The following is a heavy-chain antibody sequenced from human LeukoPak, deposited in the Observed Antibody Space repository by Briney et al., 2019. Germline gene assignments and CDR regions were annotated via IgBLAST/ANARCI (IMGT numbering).Heavy chain of an antibody. D-gene: IGHD3-22*01. V-gene: IGHV4-4*07. Sequence: SETLSLTCTVSGGXISSYYCSWIRQPAGKGLEWIGRIYTSGSTNYNPSLKSRVTMSVDTSKNQFSLKLSSVTAADTAVYYCARDENFYDSSGILDIWGQGTMVTVSS. J-gene: IGHJ3*02. CDR2: IYTSGST. CDR3: ARDENFYDSSGILDI. CDR1: GGXISSYY.